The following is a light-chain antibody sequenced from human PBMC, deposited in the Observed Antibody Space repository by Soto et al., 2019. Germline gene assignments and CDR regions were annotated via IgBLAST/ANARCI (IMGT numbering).Light chain of an antibody. V-gene: IGLV2-11*01. CDR1: SSDVGVSRS. Sequence: QSALTQPRSVSGSPGQSVTISCTGTSSDVGVSRSVSWYQQHPGKAPKLIISDVTKRPSGIPDRFSGSKSGTSATLGITGFQTGDEADYYCGSWDSSLSAYVFGTGTKLTVL. CDR3: GSWDSSLSAYV. J-gene: IGLJ1*01. CDR2: DVT.